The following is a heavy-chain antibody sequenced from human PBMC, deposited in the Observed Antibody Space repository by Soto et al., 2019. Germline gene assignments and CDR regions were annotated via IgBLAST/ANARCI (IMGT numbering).Heavy chain of an antibody. V-gene: IGHV1-69*13. Sequence: SVKGSCKASGGTFSSYAISWGRQAPVQGLEWMGGIIPIFGTANYAQKFQGRVTITADESTSTAYMELSSLRSEDTAVYYCAFDILTGYAFDYWGQGTLVTVSS. CDR3: AFDILTGYAFDY. CDR1: GGTFSSYA. CDR2: IIPIFGTA. J-gene: IGHJ4*02. D-gene: IGHD3-9*01.